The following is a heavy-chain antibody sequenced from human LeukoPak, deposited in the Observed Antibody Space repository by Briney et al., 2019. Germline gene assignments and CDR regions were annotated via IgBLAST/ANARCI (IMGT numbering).Heavy chain of an antibody. V-gene: IGHV3-23*01. CDR2: ISGSGGST. J-gene: IGHJ4*02. CDR1: GFTFSHYA. CDR3: AKDDRIAARGGDFDY. D-gene: IGHD6-6*01. Sequence: GSLRPSRAASGFTFSHYAMNWVRQAPGKGLEWVSAISGSGGSTYYADSVKGRFTISRDNSKNTLYLQMNSLRAEDAAVYYCAKDDRIAARGGDFDYWGQGTLVTVSS.